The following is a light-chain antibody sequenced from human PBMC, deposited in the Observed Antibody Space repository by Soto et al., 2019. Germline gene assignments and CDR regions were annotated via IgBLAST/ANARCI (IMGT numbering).Light chain of an antibody. Sequence: EIVLTQSPGTLSLSPGERATLSXRASQSISSNFLAWYQQKRGQAPRLLIHGASNRATGIPDRFSGSGSGTDFTLTITRLEPEDFAVYYCQQYGGSPRTFGQGTKV. CDR1: QSISSNF. CDR2: GAS. V-gene: IGKV3-20*01. J-gene: IGKJ1*01. CDR3: QQYGGSPRT.